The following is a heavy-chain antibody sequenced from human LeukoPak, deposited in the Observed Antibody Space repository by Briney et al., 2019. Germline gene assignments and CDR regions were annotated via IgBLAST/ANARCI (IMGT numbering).Heavy chain of an antibody. Sequence: GGSLRLSCAASGFTVSSYAMNWVRQAPGKGLEWVATISTSGGSTYYADFVKGRFTISRDNSKNTLYLQMNSLRAEDTAVYYCARALYYYDTSGALHGAYWGQGTLVTVSS. CDR2: ISTSGGST. CDR1: GFTVSSYA. D-gene: IGHD3-22*01. J-gene: IGHJ4*02. CDR3: ARALYYYDTSGALHGAY. V-gene: IGHV3-23*01.